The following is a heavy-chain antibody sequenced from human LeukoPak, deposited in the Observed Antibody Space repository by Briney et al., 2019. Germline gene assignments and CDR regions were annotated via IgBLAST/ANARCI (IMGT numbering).Heavy chain of an antibody. D-gene: IGHD3-22*01. V-gene: IGHV1-46*01. CDR3: ARRGVDSSGYYYGLDY. Sequence: ASVKVSCTASGYTFTSNYIHWVRQAPGQGLEWMGMIYPRDGSTSYAQKFQGRVTITADESTSTAYMELSSLRSEDTAVYYCARRGVDSSGYYYGLDYWGQGTLVTVSS. J-gene: IGHJ4*02. CDR1: GYTFTSNY. CDR2: IYPRDGST.